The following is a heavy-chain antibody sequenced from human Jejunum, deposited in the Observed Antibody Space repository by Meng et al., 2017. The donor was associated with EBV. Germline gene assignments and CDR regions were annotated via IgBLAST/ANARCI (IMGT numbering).Heavy chain of an antibody. D-gene: IGHD3-10*01. V-gene: IGHV3-21*01. CDR2: ISSSSSSI. CDR3: ASGEYRAWFDP. J-gene: IGHJ5*02. Sequence: EEQLVESGGGLVKPGGSLRLSCAAYGFTFSSYSMNWVRQAPGKGLEWVSSISSSSSSIYYADSVKGRFTISRDNAKNSLYLQMNSLRAEDTAVYYCASGEYRAWFDPWGQGTLVTVSS. CDR1: GFTFSSYS.